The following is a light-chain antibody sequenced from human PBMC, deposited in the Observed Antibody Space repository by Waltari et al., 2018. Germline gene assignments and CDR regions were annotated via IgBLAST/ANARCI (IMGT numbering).Light chain of an antibody. CDR1: QSLLHSNGYNY. CDR3: MQALQSPLT. CDR2: FNS. Sequence: DIVMTQSPLSLPVTPGEPASISCRSSQSLLHSNGYNYLDWYLQKPGQSPQLLMYFNSKRASGVPDRFSGSGSGTDFTLKISRVEAEYVGVYYCMQALQSPLTFGGGTKVEIK. V-gene: IGKV2-28*01. J-gene: IGKJ4*01.